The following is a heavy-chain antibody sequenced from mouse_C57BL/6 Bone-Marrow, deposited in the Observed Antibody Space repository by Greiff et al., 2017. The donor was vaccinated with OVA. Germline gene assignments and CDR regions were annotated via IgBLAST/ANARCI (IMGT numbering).Heavy chain of an antibody. CDR3: ARKGDSSGTGAMDY. D-gene: IGHD3-2*02. J-gene: IGHJ4*01. CDR1: GYAFSSYW. V-gene: IGHV1-80*01. CDR2: IYPGDGDT. Sequence: VQLQQSGAELVKPGASVKISCKASGYAFSSYWMNGVKQRPGKGLEWIGQIYPGDGDTNYNGKFKGKATLTADKSSSTAYMQLSSLTSEDSAVYFCARKGDSSGTGAMDYWGQGTSVTVSS.